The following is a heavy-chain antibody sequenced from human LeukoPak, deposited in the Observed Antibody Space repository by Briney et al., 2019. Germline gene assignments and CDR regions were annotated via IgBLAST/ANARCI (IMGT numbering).Heavy chain of an antibody. CDR1: GFTFSSHA. CDR3: ANLYRDIVVSPRGMDV. D-gene: IGHD2-2*01. CDR2: ISGSGRNT. V-gene: IGHV3-23*01. Sequence: PGGSLRLSCAASGFTFSSHAMSWVRQAPGKGPEWVSAISGSGRNTYYADSVRGRFTISRDNSKNTLYVQMNSLRAEDTAVYYCANLYRDIVVSPRGMDVWGQGTTVTVSS. J-gene: IGHJ6*02.